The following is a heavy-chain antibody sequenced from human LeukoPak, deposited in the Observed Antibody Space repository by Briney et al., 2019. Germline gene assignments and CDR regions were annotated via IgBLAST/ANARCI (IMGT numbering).Heavy chain of an antibody. CDR2: IGGSGGST. CDR3: AKELLYGSGISMDY. D-gene: IGHD3-10*01. V-gene: IGHV3-23*01. J-gene: IGHJ4*02. CDR1: GFTFSSYA. Sequence: GGSLRLSCAASGFTFSSYAMSWVRQAPGKGLEWVSAIGGSGGSTYYADSVKGRFTISRDNSKNTLYLQMNSLRAEDTAVYYCAKELLYGSGISMDYWGQGTLVTVSS.